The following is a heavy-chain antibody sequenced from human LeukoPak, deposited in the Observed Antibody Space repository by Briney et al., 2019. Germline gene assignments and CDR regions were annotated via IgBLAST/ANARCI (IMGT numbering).Heavy chain of an antibody. Sequence: PSETLSLTCAVSGVSISSSNWWSWVRQPPGKGLEWIGEIYHSGSTNYNPSLKSRVTISVDKSKSQFSLKLSSVTAADTAVYYCARLDYYDSSGPYFDYWGQGTLVTVSS. CDR3: ARLDYYDSSGPYFDY. D-gene: IGHD3-22*01. V-gene: IGHV4-4*02. J-gene: IGHJ4*02. CDR2: IYHSGST. CDR1: GVSISSSNW.